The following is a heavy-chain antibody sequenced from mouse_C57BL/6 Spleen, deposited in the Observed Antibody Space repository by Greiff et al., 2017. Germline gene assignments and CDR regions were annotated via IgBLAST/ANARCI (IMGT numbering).Heavy chain of an antibody. Sequence: EVKLMESGGGLVKPGGSLKLSCAASGFTFSSYTMSWVRQTPEKRLEWVATISGGGGNTYYPDSVKGRFTISRDNAKNTLYLQMSSLRSGDTALYYCARRDYYGSSYWYFDVWGTGTTVTVSS. J-gene: IGHJ1*03. CDR3: ARRDYYGSSYWYFDV. D-gene: IGHD1-1*01. V-gene: IGHV5-9*01. CDR1: GFTFSSYT. CDR2: ISGGGGNT.